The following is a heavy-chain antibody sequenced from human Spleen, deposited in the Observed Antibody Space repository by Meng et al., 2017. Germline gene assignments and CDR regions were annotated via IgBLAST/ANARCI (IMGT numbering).Heavy chain of an antibody. D-gene: IGHD3-3*01. J-gene: IGHJ4*02. V-gene: IGHV4-34*01. CDR3: ARGTSRVLRFLEWSSYFDY. Sequence: PQWGAGLFKPSESLSPPRVVSGGSFSDYYGSWIRQPPGKGLEWIGEINHSGSTNYNPSLKSRVTISVDTSKNQFSLKLSSVTAADTAVYYCARGTSRVLRFLEWSSYFDYWGQGTLVPSPQ. CDR1: GGSFSDYY. CDR2: INHSGST.